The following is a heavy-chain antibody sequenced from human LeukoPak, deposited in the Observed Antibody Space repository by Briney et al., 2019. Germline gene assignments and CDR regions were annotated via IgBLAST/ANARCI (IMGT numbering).Heavy chain of an antibody. CDR3: AKAIHSSSSGVVDY. J-gene: IGHJ4*02. CDR1: GFTFSNYA. D-gene: IGHD6-6*01. CDR2: IRYDGSNK. V-gene: IGHV3-30*02. Sequence: GGSPRLPCAASGFTFSNYAMHWVRQAPGKGLEWVTFIRYDGSNKYYAESVKGRFTISRDNSKNTLYLQMSSLRAEDTAVYYCAKAIHSSSSGVVDYWGQGTLVTVSS.